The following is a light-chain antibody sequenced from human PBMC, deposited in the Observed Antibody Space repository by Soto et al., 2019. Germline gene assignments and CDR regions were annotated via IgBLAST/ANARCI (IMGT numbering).Light chain of an antibody. CDR1: PSIRYL. CDR3: QQYTSYPWT. V-gene: IGKV1-5*03. CDR2: EAS. J-gene: IGKJ1*01. Sequence: IQMTQSPSTLSASEGDRATITCRATPSIRYLLAWSQQKAGKAPKLLTYEASRLESGVPSRLSGSGSGTEFTITISSLQPDDFGTYYCQQYTSYPWTFGQGTKVDIK.